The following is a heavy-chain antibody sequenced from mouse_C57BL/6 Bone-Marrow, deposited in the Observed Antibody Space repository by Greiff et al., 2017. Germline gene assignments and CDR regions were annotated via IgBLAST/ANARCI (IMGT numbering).Heavy chain of an antibody. CDR3: ARGYYGSSPWFAY. CDR1: GFTFSDYY. D-gene: IGHD1-1*01. CDR2: INYDGSST. Sequence: EVKVVESEGGLVQPGSSMKLSCTASGFTFSDYYMAWVRQVPEKGLEWVANINYDGSSTYYLDSLKSRFIISRDNAKNILYPQMSSLKSEDTATYYCARGYYGSSPWFAYWGQGTLVTVSA. V-gene: IGHV5-16*01. J-gene: IGHJ3*01.